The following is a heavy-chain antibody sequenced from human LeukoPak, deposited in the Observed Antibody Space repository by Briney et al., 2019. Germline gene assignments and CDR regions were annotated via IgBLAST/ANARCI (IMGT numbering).Heavy chain of an antibody. CDR1: AFTFSSYA. CDR2: ISGSGDYT. CDR3: ARAVTSGYYNLYFDY. D-gene: IGHD3-3*01. V-gene: IGHV3-23*01. J-gene: IGHJ4*02. Sequence: GGSLRLSCAASAFTFSSYAMTWVRQAPGKGLEWVSSISGSGDYTYYADSVKGRFTMSRDNSKNTVYLEMNSLRAEDTAVYYCARAVTSGYYNLYFDYWGQGTLVTVSS.